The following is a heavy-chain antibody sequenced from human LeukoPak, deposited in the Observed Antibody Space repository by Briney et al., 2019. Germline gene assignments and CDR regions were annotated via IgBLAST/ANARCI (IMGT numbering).Heavy chain of an antibody. CDR2: FSATDGSA. Sequence: GGSLRLSCAASGFTVSRYGMTWVRQAPGKGLEWVSAFSATDGSAQYAESVKGRFTISRDNSKNSLYLQMNSLRDEDTAVYYCAKARIASAGTGAFDVWGQGTMVTVSS. V-gene: IGHV3-23*01. CDR1: GFTVSRYG. J-gene: IGHJ3*01. CDR3: AKARIASAGTGAFDV. D-gene: IGHD6-13*01.